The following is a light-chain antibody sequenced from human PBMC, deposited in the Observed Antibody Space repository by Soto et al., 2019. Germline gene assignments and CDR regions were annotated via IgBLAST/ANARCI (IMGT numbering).Light chain of an antibody. CDR1: QSVSSTF. V-gene: IGKV3-20*01. J-gene: IGKJ1*01. Sequence: EIVLTQSPGSLSLSPGERATLSCRASQSVSSTFFAWYQQKPDQAPRLLIYGASSRATGIPDRFSGSGSGTDFTLTISRLEPEDFAVYYCQQYESSVTFGQGTKVEIK. CDR2: GAS. CDR3: QQYESSVT.